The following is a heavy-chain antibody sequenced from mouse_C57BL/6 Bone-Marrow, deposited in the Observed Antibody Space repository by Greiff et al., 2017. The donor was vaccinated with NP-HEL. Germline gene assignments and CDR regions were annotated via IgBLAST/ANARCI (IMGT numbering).Heavy chain of an antibody. CDR3: ARIASYYLYYFDY. Sequence: QVTLKESGPGILQPSQTLSLSCSFSGFSLSTFGMGVGWIRQPSGKGLEWLAHIWWDDDKYYNPALKSRLTISKDTSKNQVCLKIANVDTADTATYYCARIASYYLYYFDYWGQGTTLTVSS. CDR1: GFSLSTFGMG. V-gene: IGHV8-8*01. D-gene: IGHD2-10*01. J-gene: IGHJ2*01. CDR2: IWWDDDK.